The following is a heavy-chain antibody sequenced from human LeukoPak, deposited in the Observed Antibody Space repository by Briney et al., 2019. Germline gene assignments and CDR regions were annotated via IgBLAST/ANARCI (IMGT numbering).Heavy chain of an antibody. Sequence: GGSLRLSCAASGFTFSSYWMHWVRQAPGKGLEWVSAISCSGGSPYYADSVNGRFTISRDNSKNTLYLQMNSLRAEDTALYYCAKDQALSLSSSRALDYWGQGTLVTVSS. D-gene: IGHD2-2*01. CDR1: GFTFSSYW. CDR2: ISCSGGSP. J-gene: IGHJ4*02. CDR3: AKDQALSLSSSRALDY. V-gene: IGHV3-23*01.